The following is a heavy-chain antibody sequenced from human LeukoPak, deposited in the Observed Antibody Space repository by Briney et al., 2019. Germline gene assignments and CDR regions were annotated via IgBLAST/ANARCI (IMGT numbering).Heavy chain of an antibody. CDR1: GFTFSSYG. CDR2: ISYDGSNK. J-gene: IGHJ4*01. CDR3: AKDPTGSGSFDY. Sequence: GGSLRLSCAASGFTFSSYGMHWVRQAPGKGLEWVAVISYDGSNKYYADSVKGRFTISRDNSKNTLYLQMNSLRAEDTAVYYCAKDPTGSGSFDYWGQGTLVTVSS. V-gene: IGHV3-30*18. D-gene: IGHD3-10*01.